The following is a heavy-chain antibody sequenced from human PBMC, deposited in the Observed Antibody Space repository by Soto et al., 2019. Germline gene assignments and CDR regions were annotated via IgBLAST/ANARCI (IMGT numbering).Heavy chain of an antibody. V-gene: IGHV3-11*01. CDR3: ARLKSEERPPIDY. J-gene: IGHJ4*02. CDR1: GFTFSDYY. CDR2: ISGSGTTI. Sequence: GGSLRLSCAASGFTFSDYYMTWIRQPPGKGLEWVSYISGSGTTIYYADSVKGRFTVSRDNARNSLYLQMNSLRAEDTAFYYCARLKSEERPPIDYWGQGTLVTVSS.